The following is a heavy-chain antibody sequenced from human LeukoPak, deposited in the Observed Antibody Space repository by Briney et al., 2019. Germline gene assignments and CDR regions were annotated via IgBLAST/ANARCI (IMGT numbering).Heavy chain of an antibody. J-gene: IGHJ4*02. CDR1: GGSFSGYY. V-gene: IGHV4-34*01. Sequence: SETLSLTCAVYGGSFSGYYWSWIRQPPGKGLEWIGEINHSGSTNYNPSLKSRVTISVGTSKNQFSLKLSSVTAADTAVYYCARDLLSFDYWGQGTLVTVSS. CDR3: ARDLLSFDY. D-gene: IGHD3-10*01. CDR2: INHSGST.